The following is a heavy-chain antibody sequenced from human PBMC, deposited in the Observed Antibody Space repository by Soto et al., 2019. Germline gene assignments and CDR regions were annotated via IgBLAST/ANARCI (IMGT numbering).Heavy chain of an antibody. CDR3: ARGNDMECLFDYYYYMDV. Sequence: QVQLVQSGAEVKKPGASVKVSCKASGYTFTSYDINWVRQATGQGLEWMGWMNPNSGNTGYAQKFQGRVTMTRNTSMSTVYMELSSLRSEDTAVYYCARGNDMECLFDYYYYMDVWGKGTTVTVSS. CDR2: MNPNSGNT. V-gene: IGHV1-8*01. D-gene: IGHD3-3*01. CDR1: GYTFTSYD. J-gene: IGHJ6*03.